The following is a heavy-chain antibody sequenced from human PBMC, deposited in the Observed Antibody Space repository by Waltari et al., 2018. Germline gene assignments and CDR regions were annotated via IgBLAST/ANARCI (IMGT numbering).Heavy chain of an antibody. J-gene: IGHJ6*02. CDR1: GYSFTSYW. V-gene: IGHV5-51*01. D-gene: IGHD1-7*01. CDR2: IYPGDSDT. CDR3: ARRFNWNYLGYYYYGMDV. Sequence: EVQLVQSGAEVKKPGESLKISCKGSGYSFTSYWIGWVRQMPGKGLEWMGIIYPGDSDTRYSPSFQGQVTISADKSISTAYLQWSSLKASDTAMYYCARRFNWNYLGYYYYGMDVWGQGTTVTVSS.